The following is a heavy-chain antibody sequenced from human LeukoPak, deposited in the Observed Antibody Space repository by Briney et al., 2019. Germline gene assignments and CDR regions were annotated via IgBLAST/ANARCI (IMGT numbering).Heavy chain of an antibody. D-gene: IGHD3-22*01. J-gene: IGHJ5*02. CDR3: ARGTMMVGP. CDR2: INYSGTT. V-gene: IGHV4-59*01. Sequence: SETLSLTCIFSGGSIGSYYWSWIRQPPGKGLEWIGYINYSGTTNYNPSLKSRVSISIDTSKNQFSLKLSSVTAADTAVYYCARGTMMVGPWGQGTQVTVSS. CDR1: GGSIGSYY.